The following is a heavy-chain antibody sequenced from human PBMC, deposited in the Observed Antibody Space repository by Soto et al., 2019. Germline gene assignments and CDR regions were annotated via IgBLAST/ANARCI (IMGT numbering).Heavy chain of an antibody. CDR1: GGTFSSYA. J-gene: IGHJ3*02. Sequence: QVQLVQSGAEVKKPGSSVKVSCKASGGTFSSYAISWVRQAPGQGLEWMGGIIPIFGIANYAQKFQGRVTITADESTSTAYMELSSLRSEDTAVYYCARGGVTYYYDSSGYRDALDIWGQGTMVTVSS. CDR3: ARGGVTYYYDSSGYRDALDI. D-gene: IGHD3-22*01. V-gene: IGHV1-69*01. CDR2: IIPIFGIA.